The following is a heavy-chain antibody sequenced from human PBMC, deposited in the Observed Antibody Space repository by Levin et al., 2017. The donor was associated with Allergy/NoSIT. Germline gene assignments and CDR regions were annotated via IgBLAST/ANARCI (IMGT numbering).Heavy chain of an antibody. CDR2: INEDGREK. J-gene: IGHJ4*02. CDR3: ARAGAVGTVDY. CDR1: GFTFSSYW. V-gene: IGHV3-7*02. D-gene: IGHD6-13*01. Sequence: ETLSLTCAASGFTFSSYWMSWVRQGPGKGLEWVANINEDGREKYHVDSVKGRFTISRDNAKNSLYLQMNSLRVEDTAVYYCARAGAVGTVDYWGQGTLVTVSS.